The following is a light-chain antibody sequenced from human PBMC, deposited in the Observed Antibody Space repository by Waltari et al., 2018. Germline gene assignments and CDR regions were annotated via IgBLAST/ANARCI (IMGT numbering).Light chain of an antibody. V-gene: IGKV4-1*01. CDR1: QSVLYSSNNKNY. J-gene: IGKJ1*01. CDR2: WAS. Sequence: DIVMTQSPDSLAVSLGERATINCKSSQSVLYSSNNKNYLAWYKQKAGKPPKLLIYWASTRESGVPDRFSGSGSGTDFTLTISSLQAEDVAVYYCHQYYATPPDGKTFGQGTKVEIK. CDR3: HQYYATPPDGKT.